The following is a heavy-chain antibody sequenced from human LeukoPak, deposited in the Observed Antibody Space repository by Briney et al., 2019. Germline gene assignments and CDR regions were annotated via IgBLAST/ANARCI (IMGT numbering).Heavy chain of an antibody. CDR2: IIPMFGTA. J-gene: IGHJ3*02. V-gene: IGHV1-69*01. D-gene: IGHD1-26*01. CDR3: ARGHSGSYSNLRDAFDI. CDR1: GGTFSSYA. Sequence: SVKVSCKASGGTFSSYAISWVRQAPGQGLEWLGEIIPMFGTANYAQKFQGRVTITADESTSTAYMDLCSLRSADTAVYYCARGHSGSYSNLRDAFDIWGQGTMVTVSS.